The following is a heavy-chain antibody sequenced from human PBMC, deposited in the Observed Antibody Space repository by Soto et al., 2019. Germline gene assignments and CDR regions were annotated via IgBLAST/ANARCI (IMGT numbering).Heavy chain of an antibody. J-gene: IGHJ6*02. V-gene: IGHV1-8*01. CDR1: GYTFTSYD. CDR2: MNPNSGNT. Sequence: QVQLVQSGAEVKKPGASVKVSCKASGYTFTSYDINWVRQATGQGLAWMGWMNPNSGNTGYAQKFQGRVTMTRNTSIRTAYTELRSLRSEDTAVNYCASAREYYSGMDVWGPATTVTVSS. CDR3: ASAREYYSGMDV.